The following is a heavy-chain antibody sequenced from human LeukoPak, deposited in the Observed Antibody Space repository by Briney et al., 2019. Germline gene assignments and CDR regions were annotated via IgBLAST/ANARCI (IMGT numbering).Heavy chain of an antibody. Sequence: SETLSPTCTVSGGSISSYYWSWIRQPPGKGLEWIGYIYYSGSTNYNPSLKSRVTISVDTSKNQFSLKLSSVTAADTAVYYCARDGGEYFDYWGQGTLVTVSS. D-gene: IGHD2-15*01. V-gene: IGHV4-59*01. CDR3: ARDGGEYFDY. CDR2: IYYSGST. J-gene: IGHJ4*02. CDR1: GGSISSYY.